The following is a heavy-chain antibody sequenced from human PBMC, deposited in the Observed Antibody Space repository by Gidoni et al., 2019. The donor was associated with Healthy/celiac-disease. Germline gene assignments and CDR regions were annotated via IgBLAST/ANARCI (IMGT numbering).Heavy chain of an antibody. Sequence: ESLRISCKGSGYSFTSYWISWVRQMPGKGLEWMGRIDPSDSYTNYSPSFQGHVTISADKSISTAYLQWSSLKASDTAMYYCARYLPYYYDSSGYFNWFDPWGQGTLVTVSS. CDR2: IDPSDSYT. CDR1: GYSFTSYW. D-gene: IGHD3-22*01. J-gene: IGHJ5*02. CDR3: ARYLPYYYDSSGYFNWFDP. V-gene: IGHV5-10-1*01.